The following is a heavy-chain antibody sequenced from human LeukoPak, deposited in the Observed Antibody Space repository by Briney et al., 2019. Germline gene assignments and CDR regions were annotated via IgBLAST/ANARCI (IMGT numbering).Heavy chain of an antibody. D-gene: IGHD3-22*01. Sequence: YADSVKGRFTISRDNAKNSLYLQMNSLRVEDTALYYCVKDPAHSSSWDYYFDSWGQGTLVTVSS. V-gene: IGHV3-9*01. CDR3: VKDPAHSSSWDYYFDS. J-gene: IGHJ4*02.